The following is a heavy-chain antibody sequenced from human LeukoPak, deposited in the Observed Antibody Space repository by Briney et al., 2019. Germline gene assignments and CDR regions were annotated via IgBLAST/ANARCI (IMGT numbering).Heavy chain of an antibody. CDR1: GYTFTSYG. D-gene: IGHD1-26*01. Sequence: SVKVSCKASGYTFTSYGISWVRQAPGQGLEWMGGIIPIFGTANYAQKFQGRVTITADESTSTAYMELSSLRSEDTAVYYCARWEVGAKIDYFDYWGQGTLVTVSS. J-gene: IGHJ4*02. CDR3: ARWEVGAKIDYFDY. CDR2: IIPIFGTA. V-gene: IGHV1-69*13.